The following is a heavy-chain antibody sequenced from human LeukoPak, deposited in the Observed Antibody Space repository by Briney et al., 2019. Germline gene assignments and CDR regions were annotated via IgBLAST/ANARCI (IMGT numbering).Heavy chain of an antibody. Sequence: GASVKVSCKASGYTFTSYDINWVRQATGQGLEWMGWMNPNSGNTGYAQKFQGRVTMTRNTSISTAYMELSSLRSEDTAVYYCARGLRGVGGSGSRTLYYFDYWGQGTLVTVSS. D-gene: IGHD3-10*01. V-gene: IGHV1-8*01. CDR1: GYTFTSYD. CDR3: ARGLRGVGGSGSRTLYYFDY. CDR2: MNPNSGNT. J-gene: IGHJ4*02.